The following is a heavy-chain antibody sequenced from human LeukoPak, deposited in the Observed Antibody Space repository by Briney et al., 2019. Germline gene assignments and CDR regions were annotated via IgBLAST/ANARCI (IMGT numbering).Heavy chain of an antibody. CDR1: GYTFTSYD. D-gene: IGHD5-24*01. CDR2: MNPNSGNT. Sequence: ASVKVSCKASGYTFTSYDINWVRQATGQGLEWMGWMNPNSGNTGYAQKFQGRVTITRNTSISTAYMELSSLRSEDTAVYYCAREVATIQGAFDIWGQGTMVTVSS. J-gene: IGHJ3*02. CDR3: AREVATIQGAFDI. V-gene: IGHV1-8*03.